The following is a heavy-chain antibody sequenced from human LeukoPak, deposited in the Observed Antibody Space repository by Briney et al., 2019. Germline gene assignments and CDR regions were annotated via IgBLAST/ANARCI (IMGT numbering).Heavy chain of an antibody. J-gene: IGHJ4*02. CDR2: ISSSGSTI. CDR3: ARGSRITQY. V-gene: IGHV3-48*03. CDR1: GFTFSSYE. D-gene: IGHD3-10*01. Sequence: GGSLRLSCAASGFTFSSYEMNWVRQAPGKGLEWVSYISSSGSTIYYADSVKGRFTISRDNAKNSLYLRMNSLRAEDTAVYYCARGSRITQYWGQGTLVTVSS.